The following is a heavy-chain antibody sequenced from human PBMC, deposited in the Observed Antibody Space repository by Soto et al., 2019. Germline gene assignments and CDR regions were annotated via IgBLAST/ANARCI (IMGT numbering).Heavy chain of an antibody. CDR1: GYDFSGYW. CDR2: IQPGVSDT. D-gene: IGHD6-13*01. V-gene: IGHV5-51*01. J-gene: IGHJ4*02. Sequence: GESLKISCKASGYDFSGYWIGWLRQMPGKGLEWMGIIQPGVSDTRYSPSFQGHVTISADKSISTAYLQWTSLKASDTAMYYCARPSGGSSWYYFDYWGQGSRVTVSS. CDR3: ARPSGGSSWYYFDY.